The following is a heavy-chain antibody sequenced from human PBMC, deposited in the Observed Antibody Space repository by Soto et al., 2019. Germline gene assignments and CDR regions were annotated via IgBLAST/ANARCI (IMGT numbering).Heavy chain of an antibody. CDR3: ARRIAAAVPFYYYYGMDV. Sequence: GSAVKVSCKASGYTFTSYGISWARQAPGQGLEWMGWISAYNGNTNYAQKLQGRVTMTTDTSTSTAYMELGSLRSDDTAVYYCARRIAAAVPFYYYYGMDVWGQGTTVTVS. V-gene: IGHV1-18*01. CDR1: GYTFTSYG. CDR2: ISAYNGNT. J-gene: IGHJ6*02. D-gene: IGHD6-13*01.